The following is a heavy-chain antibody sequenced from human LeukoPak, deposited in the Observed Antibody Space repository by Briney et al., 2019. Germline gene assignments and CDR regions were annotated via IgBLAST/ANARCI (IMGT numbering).Heavy chain of an antibody. CDR3: AREKFGTSYEGFDY. D-gene: IGHD6-6*01. J-gene: IGHJ4*02. V-gene: IGHV3-74*01. Sequence: GGSLRLSCAASGFTFSSYWMHWVRQAPGKGLVWVSRINSAGNSISYADSVKGRFTISRDNAKNTLYLQMNSLRAEDTAVYYCAREKFGTSYEGFDYWGQGTLVTVSS. CDR1: GFTFSSYW. CDR2: INSAGNSI.